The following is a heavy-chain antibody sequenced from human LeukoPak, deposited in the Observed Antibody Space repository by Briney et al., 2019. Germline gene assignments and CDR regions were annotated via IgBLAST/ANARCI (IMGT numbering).Heavy chain of an antibody. CDR2: IYYSGST. CDR3: ASTYCSSTSCYAKFDY. J-gene: IGHJ4*02. Sequence: PSDTLSLTCTVSGGSISSYYWSWIRHPPGKGLEWIGYIYYSGSTNYNPSLKSRVTISVDTSKNQFSLKLSSVTAADTAVYYCASTYCSSTSCYAKFDYWGQGTLVTVSS. CDR1: GGSISSYY. D-gene: IGHD2-2*01. V-gene: IGHV4-59*08.